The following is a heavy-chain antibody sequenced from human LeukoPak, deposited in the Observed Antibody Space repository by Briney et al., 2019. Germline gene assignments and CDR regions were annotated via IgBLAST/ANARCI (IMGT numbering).Heavy chain of an antibody. CDR1: GFTFSSYW. CDR2: INSDGSST. D-gene: IGHD5-18*01. V-gene: IGHV3-74*01. Sequence: GGSLRLSCAASGFTFSSYWMHWVRQAPGKGLVWVSRINSDGSSTSYADSVKGRFTISRDNAKNTLYLQMNSLRAEDTAVYYCARPRGYSYGKIATNWSDPWGQGTLVTVSS. CDR3: ARPRGYSYGKIATNWSDP. J-gene: IGHJ5*02.